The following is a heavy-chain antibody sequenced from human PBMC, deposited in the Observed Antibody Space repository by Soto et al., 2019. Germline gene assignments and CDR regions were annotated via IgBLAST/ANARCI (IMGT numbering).Heavy chain of an antibody. CDR2: ISGSGGSI. CDR3: VKGYWKGDV. J-gene: IGHJ6*02. Sequence: EVPLLESGGGLVQPGGSLRLSCAAPGFTCSTYAMNWVRQAPGNGLEWVSAISGSGGSIHYADSVKGRFTISRDNSKNTLYLQMNSLRDEDTAVYHCVKGYWKGDVWGQGTTVTVSS. CDR1: GFTCSTYA. V-gene: IGHV3-23*01. D-gene: IGHD1-1*01.